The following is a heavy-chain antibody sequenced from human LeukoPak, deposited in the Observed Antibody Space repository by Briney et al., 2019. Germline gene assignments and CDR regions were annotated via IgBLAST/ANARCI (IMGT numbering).Heavy chain of an antibody. CDR3: ARDHVVASGAVAY. Sequence: PGGSLRLSCAASGFTFSSYSMNWVRQAPGKGLEWLSVIDSGGSAIYAHSVRGRLTISRDSSKNTLHLQMDSLTIEDSALYYCARDHVVASGAVAYWGQGTLVTVSS. J-gene: IGHJ4*02. CDR2: IDSGGSA. V-gene: IGHV3-53*01. D-gene: IGHD2-15*01. CDR1: GFTFSSYS.